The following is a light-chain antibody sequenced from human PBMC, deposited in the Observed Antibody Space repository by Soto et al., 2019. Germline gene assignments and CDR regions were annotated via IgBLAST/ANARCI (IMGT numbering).Light chain of an antibody. Sequence: EIVWTQSPGTLSLSPGERATLSCRASPSVCSSYLAWSKQKPGQAPRLLIYDASNRATGIPARFSGSGSGTDFTLTIGSLEPEDFAVDYCQQRSNWPTFGQGTKVDIK. J-gene: IGKJ1*01. CDR1: PSVCSSY. CDR3: QQRSNWPT. CDR2: DAS. V-gene: IGKV3-11*01.